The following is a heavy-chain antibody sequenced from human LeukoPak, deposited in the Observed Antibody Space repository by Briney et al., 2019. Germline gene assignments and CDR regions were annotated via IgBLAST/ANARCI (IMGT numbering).Heavy chain of an antibody. V-gene: IGHV4-4*07. D-gene: IGHD3-16*02. CDR2: IYTTGMT. J-gene: IGHJ4*02. CDR3: ARAGYTISSYRFDY. CDR1: GGSINSYW. Sequence: PSETLSLTCSVSGGSINSYWWSWIRQPAGKGLEFIGRIYTTGMTNYNPSLKSPLSMSVDTSKNKFSLELRSVTAADTAVYFCARAGYTISSYRFDYWGQGALVTVSS.